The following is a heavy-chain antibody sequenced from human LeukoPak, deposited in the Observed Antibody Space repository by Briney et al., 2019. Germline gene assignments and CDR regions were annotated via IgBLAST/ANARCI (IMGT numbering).Heavy chain of an antibody. Sequence: GGSLRLSCAASGFTFSSYGMHWVRQAPGKGLGWVAVIWYDGSNKYYADSVKGRFTISRDNSKNTLYLQMNSLRAEDTAVYYCAREVVRGVISGFDYWGQGTLVTVSS. D-gene: IGHD3-10*01. V-gene: IGHV3-33*01. CDR3: AREVVRGVISGFDY. CDR2: IWYDGSNK. CDR1: GFTFSSYG. J-gene: IGHJ4*02.